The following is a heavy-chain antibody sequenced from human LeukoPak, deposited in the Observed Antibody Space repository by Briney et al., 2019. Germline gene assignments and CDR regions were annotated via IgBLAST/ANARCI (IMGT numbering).Heavy chain of an antibody. Sequence: ASETLSLNCAAYGGSFSGYYWSWIRQPPGKGLEWIGEINHSGSTNYNPSLKSRVTISVDTSKNQFSLKLSSVTAADTAVYYCARMVNYYGYGMDVWGQGTTVTVSS. J-gene: IGHJ6*02. CDR1: GGSFSGYY. D-gene: IGHD3-22*01. CDR3: ARMVNYYGYGMDV. CDR2: INHSGST. V-gene: IGHV4-34*01.